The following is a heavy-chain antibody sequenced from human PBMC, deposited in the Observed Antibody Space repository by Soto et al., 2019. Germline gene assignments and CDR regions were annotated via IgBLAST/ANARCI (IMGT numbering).Heavy chain of an antibody. J-gene: IGHJ6*02. CDR1: GYSFTSYW. Sequence: PGESLKISCKGSGYSFTSYWIGWVRQMPGKGLEWMGIIYPGDSDTRYSPSFQGQVTISADKSISTAYLQWSSLKASDTAMYYCARYFSNSSSSDYYYYGMDVWGQGTTVTVSS. CDR2: IYPGDSDT. D-gene: IGHD6-6*01. V-gene: IGHV5-51*01. CDR3: ARYFSNSSSSDYYYYGMDV.